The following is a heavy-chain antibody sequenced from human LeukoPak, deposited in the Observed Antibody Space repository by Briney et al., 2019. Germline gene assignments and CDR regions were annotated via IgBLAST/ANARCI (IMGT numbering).Heavy chain of an antibody. V-gene: IGHV1-69*05. D-gene: IGHD1-7*01. CDR2: IIPIFGTA. CDR3: ASSYNWNYFFDY. Sequence: GASVKVSCKASGGTFSSYAISWVRQAPGQGLEWMGGIIPIFGTANYAQKFQGRVTITTDEPTSTAYMELSSLRSEDTAVYYCASSYNWNYFFDYWGQGTLVTVSS. CDR1: GGTFSSYA. J-gene: IGHJ4*02.